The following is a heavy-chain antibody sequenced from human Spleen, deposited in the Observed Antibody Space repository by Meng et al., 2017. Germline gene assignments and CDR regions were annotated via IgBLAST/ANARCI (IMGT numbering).Heavy chain of an antibody. D-gene: IGHD1-26*01. Sequence: QVQLQQWGAGLLKPSETLSLPCGGYGGSFSGYYWNWIRQSPGKGLEWIGEXNHTGSTNSNPSLESRVTMSVDTSKNQISLKLSSVTAADTAVYYCARRGILPDYWGQGTLVTVSS. V-gene: IGHV4-34*02. CDR3: ARRGILPDY. CDR1: GGSFSGYY. J-gene: IGHJ4*02. CDR2: XNHTGST.